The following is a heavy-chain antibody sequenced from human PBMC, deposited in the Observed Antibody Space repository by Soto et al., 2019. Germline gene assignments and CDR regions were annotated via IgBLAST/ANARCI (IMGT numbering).Heavy chain of an antibody. Sequence: QIQLVQSGAEVKKPGASVRVSCKASGYTFSDHGFSWVRQGPGQGLEWLGWISAYNGATDYAQKFQGRDTLTTDTSTSTAYMELRSLRSDDTAVYYCAKDRPRLTQQFNGVSWGQGTLVTVSS. V-gene: IGHV1-18*01. CDR3: AKDRPRLTQQFNGVS. D-gene: IGHD2-8*01. J-gene: IGHJ5*02. CDR1: GYTFSDHG. CDR2: ISAYNGAT.